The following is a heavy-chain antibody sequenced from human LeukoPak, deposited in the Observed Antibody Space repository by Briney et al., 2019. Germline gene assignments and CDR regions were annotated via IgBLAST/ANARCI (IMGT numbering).Heavy chain of an antibody. CDR1: GGSISSYY. Sequence: KPSETLSLTCTVSGGSISSYYWSWIRQPPGKGLEWIGEINHSGSTNYNPSLKSRVTISVDTSKNQFSLKLSSVTAADTAVYYCARGARYGSGDYWGQGTLVTVSS. D-gene: IGHD3-10*01. CDR2: INHSGST. V-gene: IGHV4-34*01. CDR3: ARGARYGSGDY. J-gene: IGHJ4*02.